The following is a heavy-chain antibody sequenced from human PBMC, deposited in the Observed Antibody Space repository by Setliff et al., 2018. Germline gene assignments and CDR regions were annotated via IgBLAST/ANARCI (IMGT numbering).Heavy chain of an antibody. D-gene: IGHD2-2*01. J-gene: IGHJ4*02. CDR2: TYYNGTA. CDR3: RLANCSKNCDEALDY. CDR1: GGSISGSHYS. V-gene: IGHV4-39*02. Sequence: SETLSLTCSVSGGSISGSHYSWVWMRQPPGKRLEWIGSTYYNGTAYYNSSLQSRVAISVDTSKNYFSLKLNSMTAADTAVYYFRLANCSKNCDEALDYWSQGTLVTVSS.